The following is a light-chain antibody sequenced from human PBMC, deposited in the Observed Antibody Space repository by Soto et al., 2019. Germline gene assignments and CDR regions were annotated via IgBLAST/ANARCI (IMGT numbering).Light chain of an antibody. Sequence: QAVVTQPPSASGTPGQRVTISCSGSSSNIGNNPVNWYQQLPGTAPKLLIYSNSHRPSGVPDRFSGSKSGTSASLAISGLQSEDEADYYCAAWDDSLTGSWVFGGGTKVTVL. CDR3: AAWDDSLTGSWV. J-gene: IGLJ3*02. V-gene: IGLV1-44*01. CDR1: SSNIGNNP. CDR2: SNS.